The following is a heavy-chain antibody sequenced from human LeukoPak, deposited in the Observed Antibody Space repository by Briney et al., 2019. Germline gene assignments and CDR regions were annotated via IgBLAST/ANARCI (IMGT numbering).Heavy chain of an antibody. CDR3: VRSLDY. V-gene: IGHV3-30*04. CDR2: ISYDGSNK. J-gene: IGHJ4*02. CDR1: GFTFSSYA. Sequence: PGGSLRLSCAASGFTFSSYAMDWVRQAPGKGLEWVAVISYDGSNKYYADSVKGRFTISRDNSKNTVYLQMNSLRVEDTALYYCVRSLDYWGQGTLVTVSS.